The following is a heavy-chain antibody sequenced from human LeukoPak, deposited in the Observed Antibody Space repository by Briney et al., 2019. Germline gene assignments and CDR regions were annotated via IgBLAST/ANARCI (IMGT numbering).Heavy chain of an antibody. Sequence: PGGSLRLSCAASGFTFSSYGMHWVRQAPGKGLEWVAVISYDGSNKYYADSVKGRFTISRDNSKNTLYLQMNSLRAEDTAVYYCAKHGRGLRCGHDAFDIWGQGTMVTVSS. CDR3: AKHGRGLRCGHDAFDI. CDR1: GFTFSSYG. D-gene: IGHD5-12*01. CDR2: ISYDGSNK. V-gene: IGHV3-30*18. J-gene: IGHJ3*02.